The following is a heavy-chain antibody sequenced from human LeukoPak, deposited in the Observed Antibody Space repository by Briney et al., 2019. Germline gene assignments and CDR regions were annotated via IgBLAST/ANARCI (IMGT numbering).Heavy chain of an antibody. CDR1: GFTFSSYA. J-gene: IGHJ2*01. D-gene: IGHD4-17*01. CDR3: ARDYGDYDGYFDL. Sequence: GRSLRPSCAASGFTFSSYAMHWVRQAPGKGLEWVAVISYDGSNKYYADSVKGRFSISRDNSKNTLYLQMNSLRAEDTVVYYCARDYGDYDGYFDLWGRGTLVTVSS. V-gene: IGHV3-30*04. CDR2: ISYDGSNK.